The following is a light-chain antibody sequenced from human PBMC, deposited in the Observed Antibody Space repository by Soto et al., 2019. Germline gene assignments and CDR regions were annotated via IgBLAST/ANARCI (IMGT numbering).Light chain of an antibody. CDR3: QQYYSTPYT. J-gene: IGKJ2*01. CDR1: QSLSNNY. Sequence: EIVLTQSPGTLSLSPGERATLSCRASQSLSNNYLAWYQQKPGQAPRLLFYGASNRATGIPYRFTGSGSGTDFTLTISRLEPEDVAVYYCQQYYSTPYTFGQGTKLEIK. CDR2: GAS. V-gene: IGKV3-20*01.